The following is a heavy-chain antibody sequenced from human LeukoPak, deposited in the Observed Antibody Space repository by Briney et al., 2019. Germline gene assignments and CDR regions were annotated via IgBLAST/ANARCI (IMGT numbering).Heavy chain of an antibody. CDR2: FDPEDGET. J-gene: IGHJ4*02. CDR1: GFTFTSYD. V-gene: IGHV1-24*01. CDR3: ATDPTYYYDSSGYYSDY. D-gene: IGHD3-22*01. Sequence: ASVKVSCKASGFTFTSYDINWARQASGQGLEWMGGFDPEDGETIYAQKFQGRVTMTEDTSTDTAYMELSSLRSEDTAVYYCATDPTYYYDSSGYYSDYWGQGTLVTVSS.